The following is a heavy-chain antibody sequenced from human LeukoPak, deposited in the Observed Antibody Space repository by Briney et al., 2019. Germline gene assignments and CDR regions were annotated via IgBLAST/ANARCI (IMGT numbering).Heavy chain of an antibody. V-gene: IGHV3-49*04. D-gene: IGHD5-18*01. CDR3: ARGGGYSYGYFDY. Sequence: GGSLRLPCTASGFTFGDYAMSWVRQAPGKGLEWVGFIRSKAYGGTTEYAASVKGRFTISRDNAKNTLYLQMNSLRAEDTAVYYCARGGGYSYGYFDYWGQGTLVTVSS. CDR2: IRSKAYGGTT. CDR1: GFTFGDYA. J-gene: IGHJ4*02.